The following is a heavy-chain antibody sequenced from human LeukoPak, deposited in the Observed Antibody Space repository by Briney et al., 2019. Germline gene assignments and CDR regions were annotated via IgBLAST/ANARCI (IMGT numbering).Heavy chain of an antibody. J-gene: IGHJ4*02. Sequence: GGSLRLSCAASGFTFSSYSMNWVRQAPGKGLEWVSYISSSSSTIYYADSVKGRFTISRDNAKNSLYLQMNSLRAEDTAVYYCARDRGYCSSTSCYETRFDYWGQGTLVTVSS. D-gene: IGHD2-2*01. V-gene: IGHV3-48*01. CDR3: ARDRGYCSSTSCYETRFDY. CDR1: GFTFSSYS. CDR2: ISSSSSTI.